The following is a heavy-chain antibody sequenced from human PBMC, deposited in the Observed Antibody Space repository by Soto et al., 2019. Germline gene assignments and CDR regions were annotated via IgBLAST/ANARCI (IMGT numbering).Heavy chain of an antibody. CDR3: ARGPNYYDSSGYRPDY. CDR1: GFTFSSYS. Sequence: GGSLRLSCAASGFTFSSYSMNWVRQAPGKGLEWVSSISSSSSYIYYADSVKGRFTISRDNAKNSLYLQMNSLRAEDTAVYYCARGPNYYDSSGYRPDYWGQGTLVTVSS. V-gene: IGHV3-21*01. J-gene: IGHJ4*02. D-gene: IGHD3-22*01. CDR2: ISSSSSYI.